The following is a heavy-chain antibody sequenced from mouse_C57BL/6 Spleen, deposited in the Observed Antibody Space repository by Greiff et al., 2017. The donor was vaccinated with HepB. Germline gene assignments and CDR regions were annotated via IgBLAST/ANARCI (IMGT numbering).Heavy chain of an antibody. CDR1: GFSLTSYG. V-gene: IGHV2-2*01. CDR3: ATITTVVAEDFDV. D-gene: IGHD1-1*01. J-gene: IGHJ1*03. CDR2: IWSGGSK. Sequence: VQLQQSGPGLVQPSQSLSITCTVSGFSLTSYGVHWVRQSPGKGLEWLGVIWSGGSKDYNADFISRLSNSKDNSKSQVFCKRNRLQADDAAIYYCATITTVVAEDFDVWGTGTTVTVSS.